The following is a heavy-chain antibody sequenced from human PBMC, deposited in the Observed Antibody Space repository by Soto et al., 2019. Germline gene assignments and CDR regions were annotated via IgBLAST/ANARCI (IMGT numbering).Heavy chain of an antibody. CDR2: ISSNGGST. V-gene: IGHV3-64*02. J-gene: IGHJ3*02. CDR1: GFTFSSYA. Sequence: PGGSLRLSCAASGFTFSSYAMHWVRQAPGKGLEYVSAISSNGGSTYYADSVKGRFTISRDNSKNTLYLQMGSLRAEDMAVYYCARVGARGAFDIWGQGTMVTVSS. CDR3: ARVGARGAFDI. D-gene: IGHD1-26*01.